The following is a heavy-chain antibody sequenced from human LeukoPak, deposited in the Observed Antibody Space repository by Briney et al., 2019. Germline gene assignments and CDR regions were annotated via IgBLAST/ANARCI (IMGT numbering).Heavy chain of an antibody. D-gene: IGHD3-22*01. Sequence: GGSLRLSCAASGFTFDDYGMSWGRQAPGKGLEWVSGINWNGGSTGYADSVKGRFTISRDNAKNSLYLQMNSLRAEDTALYYCARAKYYYDSSGYCDWGQGTLVTVSS. CDR2: INWNGGST. V-gene: IGHV3-20*04. CDR3: ARAKYYYDSSGYCD. CDR1: GFTFDDYG. J-gene: IGHJ4*02.